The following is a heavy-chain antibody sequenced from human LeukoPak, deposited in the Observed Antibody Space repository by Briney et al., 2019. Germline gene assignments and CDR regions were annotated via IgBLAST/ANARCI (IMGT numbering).Heavy chain of an antibody. D-gene: IGHD1-26*01. Sequence: ASVKVSCKVSGYTLTELSMHWVRQAPGKGLEWMGGFDPEDGETIYAQKFQGGVTMTEDTSTDTAYMELSSLRSEDTAVYYCATVLGGSYYGGFDYWGQGTLVTVSS. CDR1: GYTLTELS. J-gene: IGHJ4*02. CDR3: ATVLGGSYYGGFDY. V-gene: IGHV1-24*01. CDR2: FDPEDGET.